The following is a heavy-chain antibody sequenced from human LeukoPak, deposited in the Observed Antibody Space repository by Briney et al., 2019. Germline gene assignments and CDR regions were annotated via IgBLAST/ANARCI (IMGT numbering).Heavy chain of an antibody. V-gene: IGHV3-21*01. Sequence: SGGSLRLSCAASGFTFSSYSMNWVRQAPGKGLEWVSSISSSSSYIYYADSVKGRFTISRDNAKNSLYLQMNSLRAEDTAVYYCARDWNEYYDSTPGYWGRGTLVTVSS. CDR1: GFTFSSYS. CDR3: ARDWNEYYDSTPGY. CDR2: ISSSSSYI. J-gene: IGHJ4*02. D-gene: IGHD3-22*01.